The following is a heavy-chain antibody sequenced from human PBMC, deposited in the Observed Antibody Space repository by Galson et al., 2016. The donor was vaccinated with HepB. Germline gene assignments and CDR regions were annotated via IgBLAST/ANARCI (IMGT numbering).Heavy chain of an antibody. V-gene: IGHV1-2*02. J-gene: IGHJ6*04. Sequence: SVKVSCKASGYTFTGYHMHWVRQAPGQGLGWMGWINPNTGGTNYAEKFQGRVTMTRDTSISTAYMELSRLRSDDTAVYYCARVLRFFPMDVWGKGTTVTVSS. CDR2: INPNTGGT. D-gene: IGHD3-3*01. CDR3: ARVLRFFPMDV. CDR1: GYTFTGYH.